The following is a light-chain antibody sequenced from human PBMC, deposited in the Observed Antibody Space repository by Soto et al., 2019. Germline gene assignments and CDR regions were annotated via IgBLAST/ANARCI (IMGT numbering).Light chain of an antibody. CDR3: SSYTTSSSYV. Sequence: QSVLTQPASVSGSPGQSITISCTGTSSDVGGYIYVSWYQQHPGKAPKLMIYDATSRPSGVSYRFSGSKSGNTASLTISGLQAEDEADYYCSSYTTSSSYVFGTGTKVTAL. J-gene: IGLJ1*01. CDR2: DAT. V-gene: IGLV2-14*01. CDR1: SSDVGGYIY.